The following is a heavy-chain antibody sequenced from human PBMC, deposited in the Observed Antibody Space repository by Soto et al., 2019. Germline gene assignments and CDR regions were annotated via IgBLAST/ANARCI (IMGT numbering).Heavy chain of an antibody. CDR3: AGGVVVATTSFQH. Sequence: QVQLVESGGGVVQPGRSLRLSCAASGFTFSSYGMHWVRQAPGKGLEWVAVISHDGSDKYYADSVKGRFTISRDNSNNTLYRQMDILRGEDTAVYYCAGGVVVATTSFQHWGQGTLVTVSS. CDR1: GFTFSSYG. V-gene: IGHV3-30*03. CDR2: ISHDGSDK. J-gene: IGHJ1*01. D-gene: IGHD2-15*01.